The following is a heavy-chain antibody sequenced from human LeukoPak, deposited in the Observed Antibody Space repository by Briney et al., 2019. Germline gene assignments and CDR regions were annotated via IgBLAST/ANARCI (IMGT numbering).Heavy chain of an antibody. CDR1: RGTFSSYT. J-gene: IGHJ6*03. CDR3: ARDFTVTTPLYYYYMDV. Sequence: GASVKVSCKASRGTFSSYTINWVRQAPGQGLEWMGRIIPILGIANYAQKFQGRVTITADKSTSTAYMELSSLRSEDTAVYYCARDFTVTTPLYYYYMDVWGKGTTVTVSS. CDR2: IIPILGIA. V-gene: IGHV1-69*04. D-gene: IGHD4-11*01.